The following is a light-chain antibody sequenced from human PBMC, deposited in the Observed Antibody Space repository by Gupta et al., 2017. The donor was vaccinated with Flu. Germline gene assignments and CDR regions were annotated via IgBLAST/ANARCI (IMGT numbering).Light chain of an antibody. Sequence: TVTLTCGLSSGSVSTNYYSSWYQQTPGQAPRTLIYSTNTRSSGVPDRFSGSILGKNAALTITGAQADDEADYYCELYMGSGMSVFGGGTKLTVL. V-gene: IGLV8-61*01. CDR2: STN. CDR3: ELYMGSGMSV. J-gene: IGLJ3*02. CDR1: SGSVSTNYY.